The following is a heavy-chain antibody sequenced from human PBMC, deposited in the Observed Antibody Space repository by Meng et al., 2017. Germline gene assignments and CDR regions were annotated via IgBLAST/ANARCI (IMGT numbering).Heavy chain of an antibody. CDR1: GFTFSSYA. CDR3: AKSGGDSRDRARYYFDY. Sequence: GGSLRLSCAASGFTFSSYAMHWVRQAPGKGLEYVSAISSNGGSTYYANSVKGRFTISRDNSKNTLYLQMGSLRAEDMAVYYCAKSGGDSRDRARYYFDYWGQGTLVTVSS. V-gene: IGHV3-64*01. CDR2: ISSNGGST. J-gene: IGHJ4*02. D-gene: IGHD6-13*01.